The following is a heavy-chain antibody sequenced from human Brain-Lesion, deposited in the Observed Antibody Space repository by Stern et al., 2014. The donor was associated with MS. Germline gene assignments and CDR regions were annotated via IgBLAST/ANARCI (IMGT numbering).Heavy chain of an antibody. CDR1: GNSFTSDW. V-gene: IGHV5-10-1*01. D-gene: IGHD3-16*01. CDR3: ARHMGEGLSXDY. CDR2: IKTSDPTP. J-gene: IGHJ4*02. Sequence: VQLVASGAEGKKPGESLRISCQGSGNSFTSDWIRWGRQMPGKGLAWMGRIKTSDPTPKYSRSCQGHVTISADKSINTAYLDWRSLKASDTAMYYCARHMGEGLSXDYWGQGTLVTVSS.